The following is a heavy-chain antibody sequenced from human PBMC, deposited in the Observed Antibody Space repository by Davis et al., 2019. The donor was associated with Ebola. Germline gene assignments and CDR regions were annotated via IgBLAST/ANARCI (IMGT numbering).Heavy chain of an antibody. J-gene: IGHJ6*04. D-gene: IGHD6-13*01. CDR2: ISFDGSDK. V-gene: IGHV3-30*18. Sequence: GESLKISCAASGFTFSSYGMHWVRQAPGKGLEWVAVISFDGSDKYYADSVKGRFTSSKDNSKNTLYLQMNSLRVEDTAVYYCAKDLAYGSRTDLLYYYDGLDVWGKGTTVTVSS. CDR1: GFTFSSYG. CDR3: AKDLAYGSRTDLLYYYDGLDV.